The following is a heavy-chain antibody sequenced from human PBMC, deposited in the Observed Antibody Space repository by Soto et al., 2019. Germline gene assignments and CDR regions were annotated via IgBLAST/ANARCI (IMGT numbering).Heavy chain of an antibody. V-gene: IGHV3-30*18. CDR1: GFTFSSYD. CDR2: VSYDGSKT. J-gene: IGHJ2*01. Sequence: QVQLVESGGGVVQPGRSLRLTCAASGFTFSSYDMHWVRQAPGKGLEWVAVVSYDGSKTYYADSVKGRFSISRDNSKNALDLQMNSLGAEDTAVYYCAKGRASWYVDLWGRGTLVTVSS. CDR3: AKGRASWYVDL.